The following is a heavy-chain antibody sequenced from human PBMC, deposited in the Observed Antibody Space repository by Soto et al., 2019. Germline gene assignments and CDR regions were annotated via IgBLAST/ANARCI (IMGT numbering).Heavy chain of an antibody. V-gene: IGHV4-39*01. CDR3: ARRGPKWQWLVPVGNPNFDD. CDR1: GGSISSSSYY. CDR2: IYYSGST. Sequence: SETLSLTCTVSGGSISSSSYYWGWIRQPPGKGLEWIGSIYYSGSTYYNPSLKSRVTISVDTSKNQFSLKLSSVTAADTAVYYCARRGPKWQWLVPVGNPNFDDWGQGTLVTVSS. D-gene: IGHD6-19*01. J-gene: IGHJ4*02.